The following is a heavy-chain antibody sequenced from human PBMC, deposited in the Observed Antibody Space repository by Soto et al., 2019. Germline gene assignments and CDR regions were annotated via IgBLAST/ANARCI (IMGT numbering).Heavy chain of an antibody. V-gene: IGHV4-39*01. CDR3: ARHADYGSLGGRFDP. Sequence: PSETLSLTCTVSGGSISGTTYYWGWIRQPPGKGLEWIGSVYYSGVSYYNPSLKSRVTISLDTSKNQFSLKLTSVTAADTAVYSCARHADYGSLGGRFDPWGQGTLVTVSS. CDR1: GGSISGTTYY. J-gene: IGHJ5*02. CDR2: VYYSGVS. D-gene: IGHD3-10*01.